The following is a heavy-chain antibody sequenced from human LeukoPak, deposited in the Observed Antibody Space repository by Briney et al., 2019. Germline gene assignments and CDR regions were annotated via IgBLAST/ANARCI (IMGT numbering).Heavy chain of an antibody. Sequence: PGGSLRLSCAASGFTFSSYEMNWVRQAPGKGLEWVSYISSSGTIIYYADSVKGRFTISRDNAKNSLSLQMNSLRAEDTAVYYCARDLSRSGWYGAFDIWGQGTMVTVSS. D-gene: IGHD6-19*01. V-gene: IGHV3-48*03. CDR1: GFTFSSYE. CDR3: ARDLSRSGWYGAFDI. CDR2: ISSSGTII. J-gene: IGHJ3*02.